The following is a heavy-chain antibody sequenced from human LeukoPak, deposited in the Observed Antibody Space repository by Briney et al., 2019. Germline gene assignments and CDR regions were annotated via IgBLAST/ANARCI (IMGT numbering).Heavy chain of an antibody. J-gene: IGHJ4*02. CDR3: ARSLRDWYKDY. Sequence: ASVKVSCKASGYTFTNYDINWVRQATGQGREWMGWMNPNSGNTAYAQKFQGRVTMTRDTSINTIYMELSSLRSEDTAVYYCARSLRDWYKDYWGQGTLVTVSS. V-gene: IGHV1-8*01. CDR2: MNPNSGNT. D-gene: IGHD6-19*01. CDR1: GYTFTNYD.